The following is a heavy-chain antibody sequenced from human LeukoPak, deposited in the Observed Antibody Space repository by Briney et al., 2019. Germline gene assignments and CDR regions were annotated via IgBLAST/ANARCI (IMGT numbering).Heavy chain of an antibody. CDR1: GYSFTSYW. CDR2: IYPGDSDT. Sequence: GESLKISCKGSGYSFTSYWIGWVRQMPGKGLEWMGIIYPGDSDTRYSPSFQGQVTISADKSISTAYLQWSSLKASDTAMYYCARDIVVVPAAISSIHYYYGMDVWGQGTTVTVSS. V-gene: IGHV5-51*01. D-gene: IGHD2-2*01. CDR3: ARDIVVVPAAISSIHYYYGMDV. J-gene: IGHJ6*02.